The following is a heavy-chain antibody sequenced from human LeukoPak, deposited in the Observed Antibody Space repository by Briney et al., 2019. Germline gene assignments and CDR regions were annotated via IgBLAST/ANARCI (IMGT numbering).Heavy chain of an antibody. CDR1: GFTFSNYA. J-gene: IGHJ4*02. CDR3: ATRGFTYGFHY. Sequence: GGSLRLSCAASGFTFSNYAMNWVRQAPGKGLEWVSLISGSTGSTYYADSVKGRFSISRDNSKNTVYLQMNSLRVEDTAVYYCATRGFTYGFHYWGQGTLVTVSS. D-gene: IGHD5-18*01. CDR2: ISGSTGST. V-gene: IGHV3-23*01.